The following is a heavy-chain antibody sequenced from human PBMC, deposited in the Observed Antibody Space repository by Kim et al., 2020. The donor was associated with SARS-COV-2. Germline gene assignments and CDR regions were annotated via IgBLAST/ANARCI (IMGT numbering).Heavy chain of an antibody. D-gene: IGHD6-19*01. CDR3: AKGTAVARPFEH. Sequence: GGSLRLSCAASGFTFSSYSMTWVRQAPGKGLEWVSTISGSGGSTYYADSVKGRFTISRDNSKNTLYLQMNSLRAEDTAVYYCAKGTAVARPFEHWGQGTLVTVSS. V-gene: IGHV3-23*01. CDR2: ISGSGGST. J-gene: IGHJ1*01. CDR1: GFTFSSYS.